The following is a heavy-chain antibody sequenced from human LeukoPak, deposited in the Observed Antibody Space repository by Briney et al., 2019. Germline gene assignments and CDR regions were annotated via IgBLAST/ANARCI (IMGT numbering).Heavy chain of an antibody. J-gene: IGHJ5*02. CDR3: ARDNSNWFDL. CDR1: GGSISSYY. Sequence: SETLSLTCTVSGGSISSYYWSWIRQPPGKGLEWIGYIYTSGSTNYNSSLKSRVTISVDTSKNQFSLKLSSVTAADTAVYYCARDNSNWFDLWGQGTLVTVSS. V-gene: IGHV4-4*09. D-gene: IGHD4-11*01. CDR2: IYTSGST.